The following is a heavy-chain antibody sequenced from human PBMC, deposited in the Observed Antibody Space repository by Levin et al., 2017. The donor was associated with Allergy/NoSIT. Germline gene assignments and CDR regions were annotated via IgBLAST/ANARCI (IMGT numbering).Heavy chain of an antibody. CDR1: GFTFDDYT. V-gene: IGHV3-43*01. D-gene: IGHD6-13*01. CDR3: AKDLIRYSSSGWFDP. J-gene: IGHJ5*02. CDR2: ISWDGGST. Sequence: GGSLRLSCAASGFTFDDYTMHWVRQAPGKGLEWVSLISWDGGSTYYADSVKGRFTISRDNSKNSLYLQMNSLRTEDTALYYCAKDLIRYSSSGWFDPWGQGTLVTVSS.